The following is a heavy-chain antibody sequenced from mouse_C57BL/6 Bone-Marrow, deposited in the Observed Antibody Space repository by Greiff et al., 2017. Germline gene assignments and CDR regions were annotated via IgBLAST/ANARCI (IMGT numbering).Heavy chain of an antibody. J-gene: IGHJ4*01. V-gene: IGHV1-80*01. D-gene: IGHD2-5*01. CDR3: ARTRVYSNYRIAMDY. Sequence: QVQLQQSGAELVKPGASVKISCKASGYAFSSYWMNWVKQRPGKGLEWIGQIYPGDGDTNYNEKFKGKATLTADKSSSTAYMQLSSLTSEDSAVYFGARTRVYSNYRIAMDYWGQGTSVTVSS. CDR1: GYAFSSYW. CDR2: IYPGDGDT.